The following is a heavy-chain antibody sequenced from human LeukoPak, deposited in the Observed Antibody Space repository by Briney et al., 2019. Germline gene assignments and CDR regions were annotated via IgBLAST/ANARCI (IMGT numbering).Heavy chain of an antibody. D-gene: IGHD6-13*01. Sequence: PSETLSLTCTVSGGSISSSAYYWSWIRQPPGKGLEWIGYIYYSGSTNYNPSLKSRVTISVDTSKNQFSLKLSSVTAADTAVYYCARLPLGIAAAADYWGQGTLVTVSS. V-gene: IGHV4-61*05. CDR3: ARLPLGIAAAADY. CDR2: IYYSGST. CDR1: GGSISSSAYY. J-gene: IGHJ4*02.